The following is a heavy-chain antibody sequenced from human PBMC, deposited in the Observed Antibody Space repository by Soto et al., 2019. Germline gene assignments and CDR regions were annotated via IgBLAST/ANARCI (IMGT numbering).Heavy chain of an antibody. D-gene: IGHD3-22*01. J-gene: IGHJ3*02. V-gene: IGHV5-10-1*03. CDR1: GYSFTSYW. CDR2: IDPSDSYT. CDR3: ARAEDYYDSSEGAFDI. Sequence: EVQLVQSGAEVKKPGESLRISCKGSGYSFTSYWISWVRQMPGKGLAWMGRIDPSDSYTNYSPSFQGHVTISADKSISTAYLQWSSLKASDTAMYYCARAEDYYDSSEGAFDIWGQGTMVTVSS.